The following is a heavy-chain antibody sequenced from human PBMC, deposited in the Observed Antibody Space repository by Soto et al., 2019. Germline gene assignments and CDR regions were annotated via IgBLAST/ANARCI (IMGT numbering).Heavy chain of an antibody. Sequence: QVQLVQSGAEVKKPGSSVKVSCKASGGTFSSYTISWVRQAPGQGLEWMGRIIPILGIANYAQKFQGRVTISADKSPSTAYMGLSSLRSEDTAVYYCARDRAAVAGYYYYGMDVWGQGTTVTVSS. V-gene: IGHV1-69*08. CDR2: IIPILGIA. CDR3: ARDRAAVAGYYYYGMDV. J-gene: IGHJ6*02. D-gene: IGHD6-19*01. CDR1: GGTFSSYT.